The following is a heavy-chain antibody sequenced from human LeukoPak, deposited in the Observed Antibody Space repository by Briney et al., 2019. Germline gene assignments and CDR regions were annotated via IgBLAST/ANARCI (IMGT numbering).Heavy chain of an antibody. CDR3: ARDMNYNLDY. CDR2: IDIDGNT. V-gene: IGHV3-74*01. D-gene: IGHD1-7*01. CDR1: GFTFSHSY. Sequence: GGSLKLSCAASGFTFSHSYIHWVRQAPGKRLVWVSRIDIDGNTVYADPVKGRFTISRDNAKSTSYLEMNSLGAEDTAVYYCARDMNYNLDYWGPGTLVTVSP. J-gene: IGHJ4*02.